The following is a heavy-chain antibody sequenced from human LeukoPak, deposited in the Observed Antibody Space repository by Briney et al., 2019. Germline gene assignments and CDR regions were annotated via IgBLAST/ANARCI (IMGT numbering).Heavy chain of an antibody. Sequence: PGGSLRLSCAASGFTFSSYSMNWVRQAPGKGLEWVSSISSSSSYIYYADSVKGRFTISRDNAKDSLYLQMNSLRAEDTAVYYCGSHPGIAAAGNGYWGQGNLVIVSS. CDR1: GFTFSSYS. CDR2: ISSSSSYI. V-gene: IGHV3-21*01. CDR3: GSHPGIAAAGNGY. J-gene: IGHJ4*02. D-gene: IGHD6-13*01.